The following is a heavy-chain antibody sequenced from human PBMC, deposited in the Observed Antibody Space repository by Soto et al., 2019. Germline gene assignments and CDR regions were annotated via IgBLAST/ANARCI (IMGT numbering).Heavy chain of an antibody. D-gene: IGHD2-15*01. J-gene: IGHJ6*02. CDR2: IHAGNGNT. CDR3: SRAARCSGTYYYPMDA. CDR1: GYTLTNYV. V-gene: IGHV1-3*01. Sequence: GASVKVACKASGYTLTNYVIHWVRQAPGQRLEWMGWIHAGNGNTKYSKTFQGRVIITRGTSAGTAYMELISLSSDDTSVYYCSRAARCSGTYYYPMDAWGQGTTVTVSS.